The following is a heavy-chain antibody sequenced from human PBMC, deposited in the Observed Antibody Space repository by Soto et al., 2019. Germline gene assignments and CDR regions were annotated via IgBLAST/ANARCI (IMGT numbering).Heavy chain of an antibody. J-gene: IGHJ6*02. CDR1: GGSISRYY. Sequence: SETLSLTCTVSGGSISRYYWSWIRQPPGKGLEWIGYLYNTGSTIYNPSLESRVTISVDTSKNQFSLKLNSVTAADTAVYYCARDLWGYCGTDCYPLDVWGPGTTVTVAS. CDR3: ARDLWGYCGTDCYPLDV. D-gene: IGHD2-21*02. CDR2: LYNTGST. V-gene: IGHV4-59*01.